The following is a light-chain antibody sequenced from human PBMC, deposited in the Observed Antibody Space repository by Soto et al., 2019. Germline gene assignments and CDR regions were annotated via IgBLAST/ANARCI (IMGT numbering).Light chain of an antibody. Sequence: QSALTQPASVSGSLGQSITISCTGTSSDIGAYDYVSWFQQHPGKAPKLMIYEVSNRPSGVSNRFSGSKSGNTASLTISGLQAEDETDYYCSSYTRRSTWVFGGGTKLTVL. CDR3: SSYTRRSTWV. V-gene: IGLV2-14*01. CDR2: EVS. J-gene: IGLJ3*02. CDR1: SSDIGAYDY.